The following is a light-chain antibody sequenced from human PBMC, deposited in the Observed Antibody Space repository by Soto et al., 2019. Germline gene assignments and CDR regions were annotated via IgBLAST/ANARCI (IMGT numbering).Light chain of an antibody. CDR2: EVS. Sequence: QSALTQPPSASGSPGQSVTISCTGTSSDVGAYKYVSWYQQSPGKAPKLMIYEVSKRPSGVPDRFSGSKSGNTASLTVSGLQAEDEADYYCTSYVGSNIWVFGGGTKVTVL. V-gene: IGLV2-8*01. CDR3: TSYVGSNIWV. J-gene: IGLJ3*02. CDR1: SSDVGAYKY.